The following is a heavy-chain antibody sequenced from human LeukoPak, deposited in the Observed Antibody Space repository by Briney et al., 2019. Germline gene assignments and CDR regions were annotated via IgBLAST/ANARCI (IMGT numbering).Heavy chain of an antibody. CDR2: ISPSGNT. CDR1: GGSFTIYS. CDR3: ARRVRSADYRLDY. D-gene: IGHD4-11*01. J-gene: IGHJ4*02. V-gene: IGHV4-34*01. Sequence: LETLSLTCAAYGGSFTIYSWTWIRQPPGKSLEWVGEISPSGNTQYNPSLKSRVTISLDASKSQFYLKLNSVTAADTAVYYCARRVRSADYRLDYWGQGTLVSVSS.